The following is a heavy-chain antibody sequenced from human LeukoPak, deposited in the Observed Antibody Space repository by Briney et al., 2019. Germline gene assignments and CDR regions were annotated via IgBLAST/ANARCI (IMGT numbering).Heavy chain of an antibody. CDR1: GYTFTSYD. Sequence: ASVKVSCKASGYTFTSYDINWVRQATGQGLEWMGWMNPNSGNTGYAQKFQGRVTITADESASTAYMELSSLRSEDTAVYYCARVGQTINGDAFDIWGQGTMVTVSS. J-gene: IGHJ3*02. CDR2: MNPNSGNT. V-gene: IGHV1-8*03. CDR3: ARVGQTINGDAFDI. D-gene: IGHD5-12*01.